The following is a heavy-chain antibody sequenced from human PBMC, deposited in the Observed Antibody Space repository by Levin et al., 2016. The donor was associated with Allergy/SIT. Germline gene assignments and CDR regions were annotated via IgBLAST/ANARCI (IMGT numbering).Heavy chain of an antibody. J-gene: IGHJ4*02. Sequence: SETLSLTCAVSGGSISSGGYSWSWIRQPPGKGLEWIGYIYHSGSTYYNPSLKSRVTISVDTSKNQFSLKLSSVTAADTAVYYCARGRLDGTAMVRFDYWGQGTLVTVSS. CDR3: ARGRLDGTAMVRFDY. CDR1: GGSISSGGYS. D-gene: IGHD5-18*01. CDR2: IYHSGST. V-gene: IGHV4-30-2*05.